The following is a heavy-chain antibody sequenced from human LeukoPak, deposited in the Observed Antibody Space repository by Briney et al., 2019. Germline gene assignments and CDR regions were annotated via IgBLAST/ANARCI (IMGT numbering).Heavy chain of an antibody. J-gene: IGHJ4*02. CDR3: AKALFFSGYGYHYDSSGYYPN. Sequence: GGSLRLSCAASGFTFSSYGMHWVRQAPGKGLEWGAVISYDGSNKYYADSVKGRFTISRDNSKNTLYLQMNSLRAEDTAVYYCAKALFFSGYGYHYDSSGYYPNWGPGTLVTVSS. D-gene: IGHD3-22*01. V-gene: IGHV3-30*18. CDR2: ISYDGSNK. CDR1: GFTFSSYG.